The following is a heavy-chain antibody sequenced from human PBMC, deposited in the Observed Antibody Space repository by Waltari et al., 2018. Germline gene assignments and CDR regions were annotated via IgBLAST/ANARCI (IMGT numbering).Heavy chain of an antibody. J-gene: IGHJ4*02. CDR1: GYRFTVYY. CDR2: INPNNGAT. CDR3: ARDRWGESHGYGY. Sequence: QVQLVQPGVEVTKPGASVRFPCYASGYRFTVYYLHWIRQAPGQGPAWMGWINPNNGATHYAQKFQGRVTMTRDTSINTAYLEVTSDDTAVYFCARDRWGESHGYGYWGRGTLVTVSS. D-gene: IGHD7-27*01. V-gene: IGHV1-2*02.